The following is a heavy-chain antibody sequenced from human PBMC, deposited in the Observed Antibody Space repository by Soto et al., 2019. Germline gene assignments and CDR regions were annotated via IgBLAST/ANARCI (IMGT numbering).Heavy chain of an antibody. D-gene: IGHD5-18*01. Sequence: GESLKISCKGSGYHFTDYWISWVLHMPGKGLEWMGRVDPSDSYANYSPSFQGHVTISADKSISTAYLQWSSLKASDTAIYYCGRVRVDKAEGWFDPWGQGTLVTVSS. V-gene: IGHV5-10-1*01. CDR1: GYHFTDYW. CDR2: VDPSDSYA. CDR3: GRVRVDKAEGWFDP. J-gene: IGHJ5*02.